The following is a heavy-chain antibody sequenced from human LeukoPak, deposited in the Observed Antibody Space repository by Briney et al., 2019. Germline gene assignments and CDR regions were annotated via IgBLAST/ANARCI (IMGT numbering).Heavy chain of an antibody. CDR1: GFTFSSYT. J-gene: IGHJ4*02. D-gene: IGHD3-22*01. Sequence: GGSLRLSCAASGFTFSSYTMSWVRQAPGKGLEWVSAISGSGGSTYYADSVKGRFTISRDNSKNTLYLQMNSLRAEDTAVYYCAKVQHYYDSSGSFDYWGQGTLVTVSS. CDR2: ISGSGGST. V-gene: IGHV3-23*01. CDR3: AKVQHYYDSSGSFDY.